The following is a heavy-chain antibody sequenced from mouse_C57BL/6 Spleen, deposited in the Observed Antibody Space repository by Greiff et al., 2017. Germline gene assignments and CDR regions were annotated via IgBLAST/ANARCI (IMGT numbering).Heavy chain of an antibody. CDR1: GYAFSSSW. D-gene: IGHD2-5*01. CDR2: IYPGDGDT. CDR3: ATYSNYVSLMGFDY. Sequence: QVQLQQSGPELVKPGASVKISCKASGYAFSSSWMNWVKQRPGKGLEWIGRIYPGDGDTNYNGKFKGKATLTADKSSSTAYMQLSSLTSEDSAVYFCATYSNYVSLMGFDYWGQGTTLTVSS. J-gene: IGHJ2*01. V-gene: IGHV1-82*01.